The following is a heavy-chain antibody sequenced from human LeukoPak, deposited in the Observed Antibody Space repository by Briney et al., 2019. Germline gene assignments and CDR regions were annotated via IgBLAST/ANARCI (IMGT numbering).Heavy chain of an antibody. CDR3: ASPHILTGYQYYFDY. Sequence: GGSLRLSCAASGFTFSDYYMSWIRQAPGKGLEGVSYISSSSSYTNYADSVKGRFTISRDNAKNSLYLQMNSLRAEDTAVYYCASPHILTGYQYYFDYWGQGTLVTVSS. V-gene: IGHV3-11*03. CDR2: ISSSSSYT. CDR1: GFTFSDYY. J-gene: IGHJ4*02. D-gene: IGHD3-9*01.